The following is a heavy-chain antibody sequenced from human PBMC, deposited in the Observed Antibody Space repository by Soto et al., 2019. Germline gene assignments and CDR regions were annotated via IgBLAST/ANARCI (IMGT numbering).Heavy chain of an antibody. V-gene: IGHV1-8*01. CDR2: MNPNSGNT. CDR3: ARHPSLNGRRIAALRFYYYYGMDV. J-gene: IGHJ6*02. D-gene: IGHD6-6*01. Sequence: ASVKVSCKASGYTFTSYDINWVRQATGQGLEWMGWMNPNSGNTGYAQKFQGRVTMTRNTSISTAYMELSSLRSEDTAVYYCARHPSLNGRRIAALRFYYYYGMDVWGQGTTVTVSS. CDR1: GYTFTSYD.